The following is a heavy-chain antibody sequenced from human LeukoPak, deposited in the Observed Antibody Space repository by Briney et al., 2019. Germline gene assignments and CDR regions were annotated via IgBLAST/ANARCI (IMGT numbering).Heavy chain of an antibody. CDR3: ARDRYDFWSGYYPHGAFDI. CDR2: ISSSSSYI. V-gene: IGHV3-21*01. D-gene: IGHD3-3*01. Sequence: GGSLRLSCAASGFTFRSYSMHWVRQAPGKGLEWVSSISSSSSYIYYADSVKGRFTISRDSAKNSLYLQMNSLRAEDTAVYYCARDRYDFWSGYYPHGAFDIWGQGTMVTVSS. J-gene: IGHJ3*02. CDR1: GFTFRSYS.